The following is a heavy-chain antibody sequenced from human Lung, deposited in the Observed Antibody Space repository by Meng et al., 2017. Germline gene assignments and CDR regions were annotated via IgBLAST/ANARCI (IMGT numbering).Heavy chain of an antibody. V-gene: IGHV3-15*01. CDR2: IKSNTDGGTT. CDR1: GFYFSNAL. J-gene: IGHJ4*02. D-gene: IGHD3-9*01. CDR3: TWDDKAVSDY. Sequence: VHPVEAVGGFVKPGGFLRLSCAASGFYFSNALMSWVRQAPGKGLEWVGRIKSNTDGGTTEYAAPVTGRFTISRDDSKSTLNLHLSGLRTDDTGVYYCTWDDKAVSDYWGQGTLVTVSS.